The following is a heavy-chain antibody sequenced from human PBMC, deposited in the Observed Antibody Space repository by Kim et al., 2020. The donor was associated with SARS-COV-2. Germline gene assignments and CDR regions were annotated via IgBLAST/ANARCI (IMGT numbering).Heavy chain of an antibody. J-gene: IGHJ4*02. CDR3: AGHGETNDYVAY. V-gene: IGHV4-39*01. CDR2: IYYTGKT. Sequence: SETLSLTCSVSGGSISGYTYYWGWIRQPPGKGLEWIGSIYYTGKTYYNQSLKSRVTISVDTSKNQFSLKLSSVTAADTALYYCAGHGETNDYVAYGGQGTLVTVSS. D-gene: IGHD2-8*01. CDR1: GGSISGYTYY.